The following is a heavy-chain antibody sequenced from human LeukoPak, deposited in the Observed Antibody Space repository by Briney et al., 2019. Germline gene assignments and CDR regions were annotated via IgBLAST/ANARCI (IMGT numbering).Heavy chain of an antibody. J-gene: IGHJ4*02. CDR3: ARLRSWHRNRRLDYFDY. D-gene: IGHD5-12*01. CDR2: FYYSGST. CDR1: GGPIRSYH. V-gene: IGHV4-59*08. Sequence: SETLSPPCTVPGGPIRSYHWGWIPQPPGKGLEGIGYFYYSGSTNYNPSLKSRVTISVDTSKNQFSLKLSSVTAADTAVYYCARLRSWHRNRRLDYFDYWGQGTLVTVSS.